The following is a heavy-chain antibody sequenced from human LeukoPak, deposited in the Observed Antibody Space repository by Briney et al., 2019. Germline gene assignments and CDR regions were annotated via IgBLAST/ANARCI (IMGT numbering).Heavy chain of an antibody. CDR2: IYPGDSDT. CDR3: ASPYYDILTGWDAFDI. D-gene: IGHD3-9*01. CDR1: GYSFTSYW. Sequence: GESLKISCKGSGYSFTSYWIGWVRQMPGKGLEWMGIIYPGDSDTRYSPSFQGQVTISADKSISTAYLQWSSLKASDTAMYYCASPYYDILTGWDAFDIWGQGTMVAVSS. V-gene: IGHV5-51*01. J-gene: IGHJ3*02.